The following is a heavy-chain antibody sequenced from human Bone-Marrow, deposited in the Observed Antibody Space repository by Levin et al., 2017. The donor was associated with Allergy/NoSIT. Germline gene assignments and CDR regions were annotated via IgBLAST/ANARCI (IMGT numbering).Heavy chain of an antibody. J-gene: IGHJ4*02. Sequence: GESLKISCEASGFIFSGYGMHWVRQAPGKGLEWVAIIWYDAAKQYYSDSVKGRLTISRDNSKDTLYLQMNSLRAEDTATYYCAASYCTTARCYALDYWGQGALVTVSS. V-gene: IGHV3-33*01. CDR3: AASYCTTARCYALDY. D-gene: IGHD2-2*01. CDR1: GFIFSGYG. CDR2: IWYDAAKQ.